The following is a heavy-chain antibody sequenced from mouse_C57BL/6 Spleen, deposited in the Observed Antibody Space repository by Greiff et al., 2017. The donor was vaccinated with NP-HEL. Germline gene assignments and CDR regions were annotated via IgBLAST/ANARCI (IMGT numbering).Heavy chain of an antibody. CDR1: GYTFTSYW. Sequence: QVQLKESGAELVKPGASVKLSCKASGYTFTSYWMQWVKQRPGQGLEWIGEIDPSDSYTNYNQKFKGKATLTVDTSSSTAYMQLSSLTSEDSAVYYCARAFITTVVEYFDVWGTGTTVTVSS. J-gene: IGHJ1*03. CDR2: IDPSDSYT. CDR3: ARAFITTVVEYFDV. D-gene: IGHD1-1*01. V-gene: IGHV1-50*01.